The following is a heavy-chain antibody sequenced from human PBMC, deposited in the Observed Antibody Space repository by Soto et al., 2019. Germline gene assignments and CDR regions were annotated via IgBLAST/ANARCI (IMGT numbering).Heavy chain of an antibody. CDR2: IYYSGST. D-gene: IGHD3-22*01. CDR3: ARSVYYYESSGYSTSDNYFDY. Sequence: SETLSLTCTVSGGSISSGGYYWSWIRQHPGKGLEWIGYIYYSGSTYYNPSLKSRVTISVDTSKNQFSLKLSSATAADTAVYYCARSVYYYESSGYSTSDNYFDYWGQGTLVTVAS. V-gene: IGHV4-31*03. J-gene: IGHJ4*02. CDR1: GGSISSGGYY.